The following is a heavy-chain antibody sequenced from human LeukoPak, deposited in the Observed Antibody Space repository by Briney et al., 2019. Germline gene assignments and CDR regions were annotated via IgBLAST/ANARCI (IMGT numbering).Heavy chain of an antibody. J-gene: IGHJ4*02. Sequence: GGSLRLSCAASGFTFSTYALSWVRQAPGKGLEWVSAISGGITYYADSVKGGFTISRDNSKNTLYLQMNSLRAEDTAVYYCAKEYCSSTTCYGCFDYWGQGTLVTVSS. V-gene: IGHV3-23*01. CDR3: AKEYCSSTTCYGCFDY. CDR1: GFTFSTYA. D-gene: IGHD2-2*01. CDR2: ISGGIT.